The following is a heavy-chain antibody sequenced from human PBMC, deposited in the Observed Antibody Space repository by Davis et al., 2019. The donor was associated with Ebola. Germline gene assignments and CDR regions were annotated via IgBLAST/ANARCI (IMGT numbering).Heavy chain of an antibody. J-gene: IGHJ4*02. D-gene: IGHD3-3*01. CDR1: GYTFTAYN. V-gene: IGHV1-2*02. CDR3: ATSRFWSGYHN. Sequence: ASVKVSCKTSGYTFTAYNMHWVRQAPGQGLEWMGWINPNSGGTNFALKFQGRVTMTRDTSISTAYMELSRLRSDDTAVYYCATSRFWSGYHNWGQGTLVTVSS. CDR2: INPNSGGT.